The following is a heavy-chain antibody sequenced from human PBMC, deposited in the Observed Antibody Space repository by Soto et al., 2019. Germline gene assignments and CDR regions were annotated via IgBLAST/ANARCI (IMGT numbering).Heavy chain of an antibody. Sequence: SETLSLTCAVYGGSFSGYYWSWIRQPPGKGLEWIGEINHSGSTNYNPSLKSRVTISVDTSKNQFSLKLSSVTAADTAVYYCARGLNFRGFWSGYPLRPDAFDIWGQGTMVTVSS. J-gene: IGHJ3*02. D-gene: IGHD3-3*01. V-gene: IGHV4-34*01. CDR2: INHSGST. CDR3: ARGLNFRGFWSGYPLRPDAFDI. CDR1: GGSFSGYY.